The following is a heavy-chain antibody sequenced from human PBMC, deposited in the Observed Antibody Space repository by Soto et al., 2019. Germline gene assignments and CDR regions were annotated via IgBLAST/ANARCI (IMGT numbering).Heavy chain of an antibody. J-gene: IGHJ4*02. CDR2: ISSSSSYI. CDR3: ARAVDTMIVVGPFDY. CDR1: GFTFSSYS. Sequence: GGSLRLSCAASGFTFSSYSMNWVRQAPGKGLEWVSSISSSSSYIYYADSVKGRFIISRDNAKNSLYLQMNSLRAEDTAVYYCARAVDTMIVVGPFDYWGQGTLVTVSS. D-gene: IGHD3-22*01. V-gene: IGHV3-21*01.